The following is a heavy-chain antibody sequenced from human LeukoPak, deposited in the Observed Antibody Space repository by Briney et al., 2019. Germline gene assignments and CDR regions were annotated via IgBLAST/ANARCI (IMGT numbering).Heavy chain of an antibody. V-gene: IGHV4-59*01. CDR1: GGSINNYY. CDR3: ARDSRDYGSGSYWDV. Sequence: SETLSLTCTVSGGSINNYYWNWIRQPPGKGLEWIGYITGSIYFSGSTKYVPSLESRVTMSVDTSKNQFSLTLSSVTAADTAVYYCARDSRDYGSGSYWDVWGQGTTVTVSS. CDR2: ITGSIYFSGST. D-gene: IGHD3-10*01. J-gene: IGHJ6*02.